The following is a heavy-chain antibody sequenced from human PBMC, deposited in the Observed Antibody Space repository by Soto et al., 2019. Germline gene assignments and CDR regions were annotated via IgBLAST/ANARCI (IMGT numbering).Heavy chain of an antibody. CDR2: IWYDGSNK. Sequence: GGSLRLSCAASGFTFSSYGMHWVRQAPGKGLEWVAVIWYDGSNKYYADSVKGRFTISRDNSKNTLYLQMNSLRAEDTAVYYCARDMGIAARPWWFDPWGQGTLVTDSS. CDR1: GFTFSSYG. D-gene: IGHD6-6*01. CDR3: ARDMGIAARPWWFDP. J-gene: IGHJ5*02. V-gene: IGHV3-33*01.